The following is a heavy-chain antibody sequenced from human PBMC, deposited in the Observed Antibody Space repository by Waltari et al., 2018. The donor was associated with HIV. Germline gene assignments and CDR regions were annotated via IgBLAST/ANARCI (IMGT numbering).Heavy chain of an antibody. CDR2: IYYSGNT. CDR1: GGSIRSRSYY. CDR3: ALIVVVPAAKLNWFDP. J-gene: IGHJ5*02. Sequence: QLQLQESCPGLVKPSETLSLTCTVSGGSIRSRSYYWGWIRQPPGKGLEWIGSIYYSGNTYFNPSLKSRVTISVDTSKNQFSLKLSSVTAADTAVYYCALIVVVPAAKLNWFDPWGQGTLVTVSS. V-gene: IGHV4-39*01. D-gene: IGHD2-2*01.